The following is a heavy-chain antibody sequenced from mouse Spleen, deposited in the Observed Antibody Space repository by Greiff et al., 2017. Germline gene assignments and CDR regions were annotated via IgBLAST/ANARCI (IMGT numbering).Heavy chain of an antibody. CDR1: GYTFTGYE. CDR3: TRHLLWSYYFDY. D-gene: IGHD2-10*01. V-gene: IGHV1-15*01. J-gene: IGHJ2*01. CDR2: IDPETGGT. Sequence: QVQLQQSGAELVRPGASVTLSCKASGYTFTGYEMHWVKQTPVHGLEWIGAIDPETGGTAYNQKFKGKAILTADKSSSTAYMELRSLTSEDSAVYYCTRHLLWSYYFDYWGQGTTLTVSS.